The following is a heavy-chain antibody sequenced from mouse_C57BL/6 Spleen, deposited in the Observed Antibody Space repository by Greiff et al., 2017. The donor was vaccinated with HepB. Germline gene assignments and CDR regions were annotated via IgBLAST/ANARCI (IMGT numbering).Heavy chain of an antibody. Sequence: QVQLQQPGAELVMPGASVKLSCKASGYTFTSYWMHWVKQRPGQGLEWIGEIDPSDSYTNYNQKFKGKSTLTVDKSSSTAYMQLSSLTSEDSAVYYCARDNYYGSKRGYAMDYWGQGTSVTVSS. D-gene: IGHD1-1*01. J-gene: IGHJ4*01. CDR1: GYTFTSYW. CDR2: IDPSDSYT. V-gene: IGHV1-69*01. CDR3: ARDNYYGSKRGYAMDY.